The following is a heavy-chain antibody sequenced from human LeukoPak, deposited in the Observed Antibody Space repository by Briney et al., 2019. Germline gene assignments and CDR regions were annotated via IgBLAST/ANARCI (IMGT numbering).Heavy chain of an antibody. CDR1: GGSISRGDYY. Sequence: SETLSLTCTVSGGSISRGDYYWSWIRQPPGKGLEWIGYIYYSGSTYYNPSLKSRVTISVDTSKNQFSLKLSSVTAADTAVYYCARRANGARSFDYWGQGTLVTVSS. CDR3: ARRANGARSFDY. V-gene: IGHV4-30-4*01. CDR2: IYYSGST. J-gene: IGHJ4*02. D-gene: IGHD2-8*01.